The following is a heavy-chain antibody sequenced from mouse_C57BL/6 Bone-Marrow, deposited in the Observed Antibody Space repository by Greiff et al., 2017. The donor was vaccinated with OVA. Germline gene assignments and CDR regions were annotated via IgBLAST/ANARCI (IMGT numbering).Heavy chain of an antibody. CDR1: GYSITSGYY. CDR2: ISYDGSN. CDR3: ASGGTGYAMDY. V-gene: IGHV3-6*01. D-gene: IGHD3-3*01. J-gene: IGHJ4*01. Sequence: DVQLQQSGPGLVKPSQSLSLTCSVTGYSITSGYYWNWIRQFPGNKLEWMGYISYDGSNKYNPSLKNRISITRDTSKNQFFLKLNSVTTEDTATYYCASGGTGYAMDYWGQGTSVTVSS.